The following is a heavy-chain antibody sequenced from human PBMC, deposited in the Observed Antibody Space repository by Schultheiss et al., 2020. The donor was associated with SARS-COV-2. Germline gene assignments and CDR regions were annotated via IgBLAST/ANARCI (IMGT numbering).Heavy chain of an antibody. CDR1: GGSISSGNYY. V-gene: IGHV4-61*01. CDR3: ASGLHFDP. J-gene: IGHJ5*02. D-gene: IGHD3/OR15-3a*01. Sequence: SETLSLTCTVSGGSISSGNYYWNWIRQPPGKGLEWIGYIYYSGSTNYNPSLKSRVTISVDTSKNQFSLKLSSVTAADTAVYYCASGLHFDPWGQGTLVTVSS. CDR2: IYYSGST.